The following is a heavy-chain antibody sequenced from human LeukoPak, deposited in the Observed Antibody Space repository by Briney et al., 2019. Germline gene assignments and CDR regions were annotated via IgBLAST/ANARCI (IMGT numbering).Heavy chain of an antibody. V-gene: IGHV3-53*01. CDR1: GFTFSSYE. CDR2: IYSGGST. D-gene: IGHD1-14*01. CDR3: ARGYPPPDS. J-gene: IGHJ5*01. Sequence: GGSLRLSCAASGFTFSSYEMNWVRQAPGKGLEWVSVIYSGGSTYYADSVKGRFTISRDNSKNTLYLQMNSLRAEDTAVYYCARGYPPPDSWGQGTLVTVSS.